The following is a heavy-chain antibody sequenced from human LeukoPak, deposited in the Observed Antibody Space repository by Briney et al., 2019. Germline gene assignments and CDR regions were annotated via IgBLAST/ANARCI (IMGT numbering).Heavy chain of an antibody. Sequence: PGGSLRLSCAASGFTVSSNYMSWVRQAPGKGLEWVSVIYSGGSTYYADSVKGRFTISRDNSKNTLYLQMNSLRAEDTAVYYCARRRDTMIVADWYFDLWGRGTLVTVSS. D-gene: IGHD3-22*01. CDR3: ARRRDTMIVADWYFDL. CDR2: IYSGGST. V-gene: IGHV3-53*01. CDR1: GFTVSSNY. J-gene: IGHJ2*01.